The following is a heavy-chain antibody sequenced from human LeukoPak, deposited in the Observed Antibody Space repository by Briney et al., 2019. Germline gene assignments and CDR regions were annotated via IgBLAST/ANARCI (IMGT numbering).Heavy chain of an antibody. CDR2: INSDGSST. Sequence: GGSLRLSCAASGFTFSSYAMSWVRQAPGKGLVWVSRINSDGSSTSYADSVKGRFTISRDNAKNTLYLQMNSLRAEDTAVYYCARGPGYSGFVYFDYWGQGTLVTVSS. J-gene: IGHJ4*02. V-gene: IGHV3-74*01. CDR3: ARGPGYSGFVYFDY. CDR1: GFTFSSYA. D-gene: IGHD5-12*01.